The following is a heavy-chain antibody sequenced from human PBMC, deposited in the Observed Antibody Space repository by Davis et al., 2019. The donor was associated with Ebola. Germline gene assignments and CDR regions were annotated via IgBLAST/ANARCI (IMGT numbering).Heavy chain of an antibody. J-gene: IGHJ3*02. V-gene: IGHV3-7*03. D-gene: IGHD1-26*01. CDR2: IYRNGSEK. CDR3: AKDTSNIWFDI. Sequence: GGSLRLSCAASGFIVSDKYMSWVRQAPGTGLEWVANIYRNGSEKYYVDSVKGRFTISRDNSKNTLYLQMNGLRVEDTAIYYCAKDTSNIWFDIWGQGTNVTVSS. CDR1: GFIVSDKY.